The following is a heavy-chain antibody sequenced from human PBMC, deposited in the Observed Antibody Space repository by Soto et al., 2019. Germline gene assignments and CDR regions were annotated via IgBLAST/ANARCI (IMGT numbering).Heavy chain of an antibody. CDR2: ISYDGSNK. J-gene: IGHJ6*02. CDR1: GFTFSSYA. Sequence: GGSLRLSCAASGFTFSSYAMHWVRQAPGKGLEWVAVISYDGSNKYYADSVKGRFTISRDNSKNTLYLQMNSLRAEDTAVYYCARARGITMVRGPYGMDVWGQGTTVTVSS. V-gene: IGHV3-30-3*01. D-gene: IGHD3-10*01. CDR3: ARARGITMVRGPYGMDV.